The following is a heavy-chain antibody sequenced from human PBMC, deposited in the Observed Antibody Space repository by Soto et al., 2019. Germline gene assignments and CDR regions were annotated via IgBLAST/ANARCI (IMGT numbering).Heavy chain of an antibody. CDR3: ARDRPYAFDY. D-gene: IGHD6-6*01. CDR1: GFTFSSYA. V-gene: IGHV3-30-3*01. Sequence: GSLRLSCAASGFTFSSYAMHWVRQAPGKGLEWVAVISYDGSNKYYADSVKGRFTISRDNSKNTLYLQMNSLRAEDTAVYYCARDRPYAFDYWGQGTLVTVSS. J-gene: IGHJ4*02. CDR2: ISYDGSNK.